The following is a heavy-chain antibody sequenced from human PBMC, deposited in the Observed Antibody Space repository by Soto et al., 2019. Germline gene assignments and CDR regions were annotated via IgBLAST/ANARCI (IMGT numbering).Heavy chain of an antibody. CDR3: ATSPPYCSSTSCDTGNWFDP. D-gene: IGHD2-2*02. CDR2: IDPSDSYT. V-gene: IGHV5-10-1*01. J-gene: IGHJ5*02. CDR1: GYSFTSYW. Sequence: GESLKISCKGSGYSFTSYWISWVRQMPGKVLEWMGRIDPSDSYTNYSPSFQGHVTISADKSISTAYLQWSSLKASDTAMYYCATSPPYCSSTSCDTGNWFDPWGQGTLVTVSS.